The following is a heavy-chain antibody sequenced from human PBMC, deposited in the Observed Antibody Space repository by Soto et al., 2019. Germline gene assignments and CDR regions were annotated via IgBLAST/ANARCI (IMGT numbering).Heavy chain of an antibody. D-gene: IGHD4-4*01. CDR3: AKVAAYSYRTDH. Sequence: SLRLSCAASGFTFSNSAMTWVRQALGKGPEWVSSIGRTNNTHYADSVKGRFATSRDNSQNTLYLQMNSLTAEDTAVYFCAKVAAYSYRTDHWGQGTLVTVSS. CDR1: GFTFSNSA. CDR2: IGRTNNT. V-gene: IGHV3-23*01. J-gene: IGHJ4*02.